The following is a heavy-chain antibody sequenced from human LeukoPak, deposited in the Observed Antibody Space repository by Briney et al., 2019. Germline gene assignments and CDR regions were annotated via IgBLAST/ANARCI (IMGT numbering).Heavy chain of an antibody. V-gene: IGHV3-7*01. J-gene: IGHJ5*02. CDR2: IKQDGSEK. D-gene: IGHD6-13*01. CDR3: AREISSWYRTEGRFDP. Sequence: GGSLRLSCAASGFTFSNYWMTWVRQAPGRGLEWVANIKQDGSEKYYVDSVKGRSTISRDSAKNSLYLQMHSLRAEDTAVYYCAREISSWYRTEGRFDPWGQGTLVTVSS. CDR1: GFTFSNYW.